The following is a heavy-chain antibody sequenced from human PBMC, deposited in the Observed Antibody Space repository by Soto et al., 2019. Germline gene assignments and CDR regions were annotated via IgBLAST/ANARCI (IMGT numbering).Heavy chain of an antibody. CDR1: GGSISSGGYY. CDR2: IYYSGST. Sequence: SETLSLTCTVSGGSISSGGYYWSWIRQHPGKGLEWIGYIYYSGSTYYNPSLKSRVTISVDTSKNQFSLKLSSVTAADTAVYYCARRVVVAASLDYWGQGTLVTVSS. V-gene: IGHV4-31*03. J-gene: IGHJ4*02. D-gene: IGHD2-15*01. CDR3: ARRVVVAASLDY.